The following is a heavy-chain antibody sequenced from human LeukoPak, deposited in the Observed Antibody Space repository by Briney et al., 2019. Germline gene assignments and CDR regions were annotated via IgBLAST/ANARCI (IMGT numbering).Heavy chain of an antibody. J-gene: IGHJ4*02. D-gene: IGHD3-16*01. Sequence: HPGRSLRLSCAASGFTFSSYGMHWVRQAPGKGLEWVAVIWYDGSNKYYADSVKGRFTISRDNSKNTLYLQMNSLRAEDTAVYYCAKSYDYVWEFDYWGQGTLVTVSS. V-gene: IGHV3-33*06. CDR2: IWYDGSNK. CDR1: GFTFSSYG. CDR3: AKSYDYVWEFDY.